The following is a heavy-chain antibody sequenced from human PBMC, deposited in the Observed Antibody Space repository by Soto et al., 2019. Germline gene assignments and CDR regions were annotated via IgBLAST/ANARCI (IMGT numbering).Heavy chain of an antibody. J-gene: IGHJ4*02. V-gene: IGHV4-34*01. CDR2: INHSGST. D-gene: IGHD6-6*01. Sequence: PSETLSLTCAVYGGSFSGYYWSWIRQPPGKGLEWIGEINHSGSTNYNPSLKSRVTISVDTSKNQFSLKLSSVTAADTAVYYCARVGYSSSVSLFDYWGQGTPVPVSS. CDR1: GGSFSGYY. CDR3: ARVGYSSSVSLFDY.